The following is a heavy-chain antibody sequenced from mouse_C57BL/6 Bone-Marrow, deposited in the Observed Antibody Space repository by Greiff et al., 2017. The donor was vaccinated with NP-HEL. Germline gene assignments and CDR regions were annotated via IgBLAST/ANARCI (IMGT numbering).Heavy chain of an antibody. CDR1: GYTFTSYG. CDR2: IYPRSGNT. D-gene: IGHD1-1*01. V-gene: IGHV1-81*01. Sequence: VQLQQSGAELARPGASVKLSCKASGYTFTSYGISWVKLRTGQGLEWIGEIYPRSGNTYYNEKFKGKATLTADKSSSTAYMELRSLTSEDSAVYFCARWTITTVVARAYWGQGTLVTVSA. J-gene: IGHJ3*01. CDR3: ARWTITTVVARAY.